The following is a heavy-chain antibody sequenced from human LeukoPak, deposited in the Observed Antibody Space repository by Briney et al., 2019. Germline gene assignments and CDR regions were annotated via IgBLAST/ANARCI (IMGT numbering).Heavy chain of an antibody. V-gene: IGHV3-73*01. D-gene: IGHD3-22*01. Sequence: PGGSLRLSCAASGFTFSGSALHWVRQASGKGLEWLGHISTSTNNYATTYAASVKGRFTISRDDSVNTAYLQMNSLTTEDTAVYYCTRIAEITYYYDNTGSQDFDFWGQGTLVTVSS. CDR1: GFTFSGSA. CDR2: ISTSTNNYAT. J-gene: IGHJ4*02. CDR3: TRIAEITYYYDNTGSQDFDF.